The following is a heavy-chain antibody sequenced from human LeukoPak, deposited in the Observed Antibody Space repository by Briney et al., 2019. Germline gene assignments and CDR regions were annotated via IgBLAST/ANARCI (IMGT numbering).Heavy chain of an antibody. CDR3: ARAGYSGYGDY. J-gene: IGHJ4*02. Sequence: GGSLRLSCAASRFTFSSYSMNWVRQAPGKGREWVSSISSSRSYIYYAYSVKGRFTISRDNAKNSLYLQMDSLRAEDTAVYYCARAGYSGYGDYWGQGTLVTVSS. CDR1: RFTFSSYS. D-gene: IGHD5-12*01. V-gene: IGHV3-21*01. CDR2: ISSSRSYI.